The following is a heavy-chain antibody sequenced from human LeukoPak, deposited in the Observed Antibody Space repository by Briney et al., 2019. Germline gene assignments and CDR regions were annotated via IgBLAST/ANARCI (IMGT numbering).Heavy chain of an antibody. V-gene: IGHV5-51*01. CDR1: GYSFTSYW. CDR3: ARPANRFLEWLFFDY. CDR2: IYPGDSDT. D-gene: IGHD3-3*01. Sequence: GESLKISCKGSGYSFTSYWIGWVRQMPGKGLEWMGIIYPGDSDTRYSPSFQGQVTISADKSISTAYLQWSSLKASDTAMYYCARPANRFLEWLFFDYWGQGTLVTVSS. J-gene: IGHJ4*02.